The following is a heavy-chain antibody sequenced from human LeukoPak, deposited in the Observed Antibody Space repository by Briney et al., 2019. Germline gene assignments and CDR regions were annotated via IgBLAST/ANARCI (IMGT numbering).Heavy chain of an antibody. CDR2: INSDGIST. D-gene: IGHD5-24*01. Sequence: GGSLRLSCAASRFTFSSYWMHWVRQAPGKGLVWVSRINSDGISTTYADSVKGRFTISRDNATNTLYLQMNSMRAEDTAVYYCATDRLDGSAFDYWGQGTLVPVSS. J-gene: IGHJ4*02. CDR1: RFTFSSYW. CDR3: ATDRLDGSAFDY. V-gene: IGHV3-74*01.